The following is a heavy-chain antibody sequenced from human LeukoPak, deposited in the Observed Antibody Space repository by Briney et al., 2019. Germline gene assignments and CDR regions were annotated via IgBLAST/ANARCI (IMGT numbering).Heavy chain of an antibody. V-gene: IGHV1-69*13. CDR3: ARDLVVGYYDSSGYFVY. D-gene: IGHD3-22*01. CDR2: IIPIFGTA. Sequence: SVKVSCKASGGTFSRYAISWVRQAPGQGLEWMGGIIPIFGTANYAQKFQGRVTITADESTSTAYMELSSLRSEDTAVYYCARDLVVGYYDSSGYFVYWGQGTLVTVSS. CDR1: GGTFSRYA. J-gene: IGHJ4*02.